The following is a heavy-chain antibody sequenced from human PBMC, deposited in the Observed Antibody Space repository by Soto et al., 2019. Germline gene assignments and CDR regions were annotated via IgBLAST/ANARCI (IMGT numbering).Heavy chain of an antibody. CDR3: ARGPHYDVLRFLEWLYHSPYFDY. J-gene: IGHJ4*02. CDR2: IYYSGST. Sequence: PSETLSLTCTVSGGSISSGGYYWSWIRQHPGKGLEWIGYIYYSGSTYYNPSLKNRVTISVDTSKNQFSLKLSSVTAADTSVYYCARGPHYDVLRFLEWLYHSPYFDYWGQGTLVTVSS. D-gene: IGHD3-3*01. CDR1: GGSISSGGYY. V-gene: IGHV4-31*03.